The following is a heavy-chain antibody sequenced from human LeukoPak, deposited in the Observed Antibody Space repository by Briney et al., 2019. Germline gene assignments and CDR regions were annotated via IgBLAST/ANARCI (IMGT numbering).Heavy chain of an antibody. Sequence: ASVKVSCKPSGYTFTGYFIQWVRQAPGQGLEWMGWINPSSGGTNYPQKFQGRVTMSRDTSLSTAYVEVSGLTSDDTAVYYCARGVVAATFYYYMDVWGKGTTVTVAS. D-gene: IGHD2-15*01. CDR3: ARGVVAATFYYYMDV. J-gene: IGHJ6*03. V-gene: IGHV1-2*02. CDR1: GYTFTGYF. CDR2: INPSSGGT.